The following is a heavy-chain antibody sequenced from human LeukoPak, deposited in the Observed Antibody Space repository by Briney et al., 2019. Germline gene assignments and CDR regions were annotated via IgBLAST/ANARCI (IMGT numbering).Heavy chain of an antibody. CDR3: AKDNRGYYDSSGLDY. D-gene: IGHD3-22*01. J-gene: IGHJ4*02. CDR1: GFTFSSYD. CDR2: ISYDGSNK. Sequence: GGSLRLSCAASGFTFSSYDMHWVRQAPGKGLEWVAVISYDGSNKYYADSVKGRFTISRDNSKNTLYLQMNSLRAEDTAVYYCAKDNRGYYDSSGLDYWGQGTLVTVSS. V-gene: IGHV3-30*18.